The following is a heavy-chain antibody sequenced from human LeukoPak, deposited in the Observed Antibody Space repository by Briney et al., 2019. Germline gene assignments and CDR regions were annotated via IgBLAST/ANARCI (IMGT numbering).Heavy chain of an antibody. V-gene: IGHV1-69*13. CDR2: IIPIFGTA. Sequence: GASVKVSCKASGGTFSSYAISWVRQAPGQGLEWMGGIIPIFGTANYAQKFQGRVTITADESTSTAYMELSSLRSEDTAVYYCARDQYALGFQIVVDAHEWYDAFDIWGQGTMVTVSS. D-gene: IGHD3-22*01. CDR1: GGTFSSYA. J-gene: IGHJ3*02. CDR3: ARDQYALGFQIVVDAHEWYDAFDI.